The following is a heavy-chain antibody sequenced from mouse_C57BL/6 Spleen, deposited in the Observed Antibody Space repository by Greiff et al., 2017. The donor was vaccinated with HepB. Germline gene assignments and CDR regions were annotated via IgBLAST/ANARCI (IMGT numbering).Heavy chain of an antibody. D-gene: IGHD1-1*01. V-gene: IGHV1-15*01. CDR2: IDPETGGT. CDR1: GYTFTDYE. CDR3: TRDYYGRATGFAY. Sequence: QVQLQQSGAELVRPGASVTLSCKASGYTFTDYEMHWVKQTPVHVLEWIGAIDPETGGTAYNQKFKGKAILTADKSSSTAYMELRSLTSEDSAVYYCTRDYYGRATGFAYWGQGTLVTVSA. J-gene: IGHJ3*01.